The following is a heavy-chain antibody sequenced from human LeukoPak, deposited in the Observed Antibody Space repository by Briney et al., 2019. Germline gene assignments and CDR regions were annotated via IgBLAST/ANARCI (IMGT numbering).Heavy chain of an antibody. J-gene: IGHJ4*02. CDR1: GFTFSSYA. CDR2: ISGSGGST. V-gene: IGHV3-23*01. D-gene: IGHD2-2*02. CDR3: AKAGRAGLLYRSGFDY. Sequence: PGGSLRLSCAASGFTFSSYAMSWVRQAPGKGLEWVSAISGSGGSTYYADSVKGRFTISRDNSKNTLYLQMNSLRAEDTAVYYCAKAGRAGLLYRSGFDYWGQGTLVTVSS.